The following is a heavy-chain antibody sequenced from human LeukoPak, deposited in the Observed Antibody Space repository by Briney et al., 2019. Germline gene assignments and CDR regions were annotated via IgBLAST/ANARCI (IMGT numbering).Heavy chain of an antibody. CDR3: ARRFHSNSITCCTYRKYYFDY. V-gene: IGHV4-39*02. Sequence: PSETLSLTCTVSGASITSGDYYWVWIRQPPGKGLEWIGQIYTSGSHDYNESLKSRVTISLDTSKNHFSLEVTSVTAADTPFYYCARRFHSNSITCCTYRKYYFDYWGQGTLVTVSS. CDR1: GASITSGDYY. D-gene: IGHD2/OR15-2a*01. J-gene: IGHJ4*02. CDR2: IYTSGSH.